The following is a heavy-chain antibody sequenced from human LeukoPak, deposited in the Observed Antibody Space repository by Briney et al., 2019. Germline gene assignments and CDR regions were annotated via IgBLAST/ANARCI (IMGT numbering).Heavy chain of an antibody. CDR3: ARDREVGATGYYFDY. CDR2: VYYSGTT. CDR1: GASISSSGYS. V-gene: IGHV4-30-4*07. Sequence: SQTLSLTCAVSGASISSSGYSWWWVRQPPGKGLEWIGYVYYSGTTYYNPSLNSRLTISADTSKNHFSLRLSSVTAADTAVYYCARDREVGATGYYFDYWGQGTLVTVSS. J-gene: IGHJ4*02. D-gene: IGHD1-26*01.